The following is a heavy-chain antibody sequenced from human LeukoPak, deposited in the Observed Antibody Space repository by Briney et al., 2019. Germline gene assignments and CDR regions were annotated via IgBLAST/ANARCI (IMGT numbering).Heavy chain of an antibody. CDR1: DYSISSGNY. V-gene: IGHV4-38-2*01. CDR2: VYHSGST. Sequence: PSETLSLTCDVPDYSISSGNYWGWIRQPPGKGLEWIGSVYHSGSTHYSPSLKSRVTIAVDTSKNQFSLKLSSVTAADTAVYYCARNDSSGYFDYWGQGTLVTVSS. CDR3: ARNDSSGYFDY. J-gene: IGHJ4*02. D-gene: IGHD3-22*01.